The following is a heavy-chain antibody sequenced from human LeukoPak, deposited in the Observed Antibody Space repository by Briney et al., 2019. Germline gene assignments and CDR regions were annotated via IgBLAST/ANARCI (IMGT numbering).Heavy chain of an antibody. D-gene: IGHD4-17*01. CDR2: ISSSSSYI. CDR1: GFTFSSYS. Sequence: GGSLRLSCAASGFTFSSYSMNWVRQAPGKGLEWVSSISSSSSYIYYADSVKGRFTISRDNSKNTLNLQMNSLRAEDTAVYYCARDMRGDYGDYSSSDYYYGMDVWGQGTTVTVSS. J-gene: IGHJ6*02. CDR3: ARDMRGDYGDYSSSDYYYGMDV. V-gene: IGHV3-21*01.